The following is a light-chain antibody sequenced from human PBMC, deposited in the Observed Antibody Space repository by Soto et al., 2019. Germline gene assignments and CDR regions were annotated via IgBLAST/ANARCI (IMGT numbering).Light chain of an antibody. V-gene: IGKV1-39*01. CDR3: RQSYNTPVT. Sequence: DIQMTQSPSFLSASVGDRVTITCRASQAISNYLNWYQQKPGKAPNLLIFGAKTLQSGVPSRFSGSGSGTDFTLTITSLRPEDFATYWCRQSYNTPVTFGQGTRLEIK. J-gene: IGKJ5*01. CDR2: GAK. CDR1: QAISNY.